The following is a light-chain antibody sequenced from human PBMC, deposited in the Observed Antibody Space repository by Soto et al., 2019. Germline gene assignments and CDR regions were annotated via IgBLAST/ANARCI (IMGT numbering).Light chain of an antibody. J-gene: IGKJ5*01. CDR3: QQGDSFPIT. CDR1: QSISSS. V-gene: IGKV1-12*01. CDR2: AAS. Sequence: DIQMTQSPSSVSASVGDRVTITCRASQSISSSLAWYQQKPGTVPKLLIYAASSLQGGVPSRFSGSGAGTEFTLSITSLQPEDFGTYYCQQGDSFPITFGQGTRLEIK.